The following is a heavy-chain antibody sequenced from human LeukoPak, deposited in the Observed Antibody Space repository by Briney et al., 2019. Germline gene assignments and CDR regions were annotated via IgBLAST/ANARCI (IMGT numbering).Heavy chain of an antibody. V-gene: IGHV4-4*07. CDR2: IYTSGST. D-gene: IGHD5-18*01. Sequence: SETLSLTCTVSGGSISSYYWSWIRHPPGQGLEWIGRIYTSGSTNYNPSLKSRVTMSVDTSKNQFSLKLSSVTAADTAVYYCARESSYGYSIDYWGQGTLVTVSS. CDR1: GGSISSYY. CDR3: ARESSYGYSIDY. J-gene: IGHJ4*02.